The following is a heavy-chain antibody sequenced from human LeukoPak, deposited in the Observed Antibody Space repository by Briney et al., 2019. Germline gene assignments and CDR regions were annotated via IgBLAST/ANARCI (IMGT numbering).Heavy chain of an antibody. CDR3: AREVRGVTGSGY. D-gene: IGHD3-10*01. J-gene: IGHJ4*02. V-gene: IGHV4-30-4*01. CDR1: GGSIRSGDYY. CDR2: IYYSGST. Sequence: SGALSLTCTVSGGSIRSGDYYWSWIRQPPGKGLEWIGYIYYSGSTYYNPSLKSRVTISVDTSKSQSSLKLSSVTAADTAVYYCAREVRGVTGSGYWGQGTLVTVSS.